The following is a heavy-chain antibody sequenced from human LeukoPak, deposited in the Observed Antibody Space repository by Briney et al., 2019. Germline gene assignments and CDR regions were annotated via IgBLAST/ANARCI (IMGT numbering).Heavy chain of an antibody. V-gene: IGHV3-23*01. CDR2: ITGSGGTT. CDR3: ARDFFSGFDP. J-gene: IGHJ5*02. CDR1: GITFSFYG. D-gene: IGHD3-3*01. Sequence: GGSLRLSCEASGITFSFYGMSWVRQAPGKGLEWVSAITGSGGTTYYADSVKGRFTISRDNAKNSLYLQMNSLRAEDTAVYYCARDFFSGFDPWGQGTLVTVSS.